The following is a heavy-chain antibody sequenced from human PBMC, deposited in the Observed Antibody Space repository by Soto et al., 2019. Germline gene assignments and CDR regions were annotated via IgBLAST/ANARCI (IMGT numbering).Heavy chain of an antibody. CDR1: GFTFSSYE. D-gene: IGHD6-13*01. Sequence: GALRLSCATSGFTFSSYEMNWVRQAPGKGLEWVSYISSSGSTIYYADSVKGRFTISRDNAKNSLYLQMDSLRAEDTAVYYCARDQEAGSFFPYYYGMDVWGQGTTVTVSS. CDR3: ARDQEAGSFFPYYYGMDV. CDR2: ISSSGSTI. V-gene: IGHV3-48*03. J-gene: IGHJ6*02.